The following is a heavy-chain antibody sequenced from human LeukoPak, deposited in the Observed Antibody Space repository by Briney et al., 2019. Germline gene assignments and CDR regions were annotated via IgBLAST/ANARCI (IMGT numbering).Heavy chain of an antibody. CDR1: GFTFSSYT. V-gene: IGHV3-21*01. D-gene: IGHD3-10*01. Sequence: GGSLRLSCAASGFTFSSYTMNWVRQAPGKGLEWVSSITSSSSYIYYADSVRGRFTISRDNAGSSVNLRMNSLRAEDTAVYYCAREPFSMARESTRNAFDIWGQGTMVTVSS. J-gene: IGHJ3*02. CDR3: AREPFSMARESTRNAFDI. CDR2: ITSSSSYI.